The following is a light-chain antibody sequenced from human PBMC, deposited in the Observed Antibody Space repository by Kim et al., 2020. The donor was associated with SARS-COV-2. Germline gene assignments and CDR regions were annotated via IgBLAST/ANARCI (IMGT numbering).Light chain of an antibody. Sequence: SPGERATLSCRASQSISTFLAWYQQKPGQAPRLLIYDASNRATGIPARFSGSGSGTDFTLTISRLEPEDFAVYFCQQYGGSPPLTFGGGTKVDIK. V-gene: IGKV3-20*01. CDR2: DAS. J-gene: IGKJ4*01. CDR3: QQYGGSPPLT. CDR1: QSISTF.